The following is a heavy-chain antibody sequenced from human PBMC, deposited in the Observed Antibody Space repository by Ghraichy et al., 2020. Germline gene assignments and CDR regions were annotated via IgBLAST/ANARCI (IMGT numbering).Heavy chain of an antibody. D-gene: IGHD3-16*01. J-gene: IGHJ4*02. CDR2: MHHSGQT. V-gene: IGHV4-31*03. CDR1: GGSIKSGSHF. CDR3: VRAALGGVLVTFDS. Sequence: SETLSLTCTVSGGSIKSGSHFWSWIRQHPGQGLEWLGYMHHSGQTHYNPSLKSRLRLSVDTSTNQFSLNLTSVTAADTAVYFCVRAALGGVLVTFDSWGQGTLVSVSS.